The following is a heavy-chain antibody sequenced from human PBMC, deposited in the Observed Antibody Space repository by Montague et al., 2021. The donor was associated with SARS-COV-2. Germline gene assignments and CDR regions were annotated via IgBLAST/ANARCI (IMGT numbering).Heavy chain of an antibody. CDR2: IKQDGSEK. Sequence: SLRLSCAASGFTFRSYWMSWVRQASGKGLEWVANIKQDGSEKYYVESVKGRFTISRDNAKNSMYLQMNSLRAEDTAFYYCARQGYDFWSGQGNNFWDAYRLAYFAYWGQGILVTVSS. V-gene: IGHV3-7*03. CDR3: ARQGYDFWSGQGNNFWDAYRLAYFAY. CDR1: GFTFRSYW. J-gene: IGHJ4*02. D-gene: IGHD3/OR15-3a*01.